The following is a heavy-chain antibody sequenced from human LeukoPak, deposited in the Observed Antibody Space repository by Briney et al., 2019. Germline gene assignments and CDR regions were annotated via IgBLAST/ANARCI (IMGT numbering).Heavy chain of an antibody. D-gene: IGHD6-19*01. J-gene: IGHJ3*02. CDR3: ARDWGYSSGWSDGLDI. CDR1: GGSISSSSYY. V-gene: IGHV4-39*07. Sequence: SETLSLTCTVSGGSISSSSYYWGWIRQPPGKGLEWIGSIFYSGSAYYNPSLKSRVTISLDTSRNQFSLKLSSVTAADTAVYYCARDWGYSSGWSDGLDIWGQGTMVTVSS. CDR2: IFYSGSA.